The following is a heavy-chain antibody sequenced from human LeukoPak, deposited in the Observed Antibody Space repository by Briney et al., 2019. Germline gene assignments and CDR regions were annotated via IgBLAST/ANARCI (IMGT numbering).Heavy chain of an antibody. J-gene: IGHJ4*02. V-gene: IGHV3-48*01. D-gene: IGHD3-22*01. Sequence: PGGSLRLSCAASGFTFSSYSMNWVRQAPGKGLEWVSYISSSSSTIYYADSVKGRFTISRDNAKNSLHLQMNSLRVEDTAVYYCARVQREYYYDSSGIMGNWGQGTLVTVSS. CDR1: GFTFSSYS. CDR2: ISSSSSTI. CDR3: ARVQREYYYDSSGIMGN.